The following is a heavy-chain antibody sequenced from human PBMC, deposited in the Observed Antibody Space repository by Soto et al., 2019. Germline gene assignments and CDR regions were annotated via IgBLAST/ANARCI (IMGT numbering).Heavy chain of an antibody. CDR1: GGSISSYY. Sequence: SETLSLTCTVSGGSISSYYWSWIRQPPGKGLEWIGYIYYSGSTNYSPSLKSRVTISVDTSKNQFSLKLSSVTAADTAVYYCARQEHTSGYFSPFDYWGLGALVTVSS. CDR2: IYYSGST. V-gene: IGHV4-59*01. D-gene: IGHD3-22*01. CDR3: ARQEHTSGYFSPFDY. J-gene: IGHJ4*02.